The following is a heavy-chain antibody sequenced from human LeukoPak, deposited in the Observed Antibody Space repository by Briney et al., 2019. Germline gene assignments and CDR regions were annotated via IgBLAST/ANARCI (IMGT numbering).Heavy chain of an antibody. D-gene: IGHD2-2*01. J-gene: IGHJ6*03. CDR1: GGSISSSSYY. CDR2: IYYSGST. V-gene: IGHV4-39*07. CDR3: ARVVRDCSSTSCYGFIDYYYMDV. Sequence: SETLSLTCTVSGGSISSSSYYWGWIRQPPGKGLEWIGSIYYSGSTYYNPSLKSRVTISVDTSKNQFSLKLSSVTAADTAVYYCARVVRDCSSTSCYGFIDYYYMDVWGKGTTVTISS.